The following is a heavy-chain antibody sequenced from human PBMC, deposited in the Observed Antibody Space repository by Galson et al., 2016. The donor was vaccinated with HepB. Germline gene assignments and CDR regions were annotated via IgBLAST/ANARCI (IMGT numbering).Heavy chain of an antibody. CDR2: ISWNSGNT. J-gene: IGHJ5*02. D-gene: IGHD2-2*01. CDR1: GFTFGDYA. V-gene: IGHV3-9*01. CDR3: AKAAQYCSSSSCRNWFDP. Sequence: SLRLSCAASGFTFGDYAMHWVRQAPGKGLEWVSGISWNSGNTGYADSVKGRFTISRDNPKNSLYLQMNSLRAEDTALYYCAKAAQYCSSSSCRNWFDPWDQGTLVTVSS.